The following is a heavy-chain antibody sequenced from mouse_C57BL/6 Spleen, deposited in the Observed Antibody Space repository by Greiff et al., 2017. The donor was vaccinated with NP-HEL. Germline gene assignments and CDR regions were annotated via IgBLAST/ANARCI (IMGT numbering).Heavy chain of an antibody. V-gene: IGHV1-50*01. Sequence: VQLQQSGAELVKPGASVKLSCKASGYTFTSYWMQWVKQRPGQGLEWIGEIDPSDSYTNYNQKFKGKATLTVDTSSSTAYMQLSSLTSEDSAVYYCARRYGYDWYFDVWGTGTTVTVSS. J-gene: IGHJ1*03. CDR2: IDPSDSYT. CDR3: ARRYGYDWYFDV. CDR1: GYTFTSYW. D-gene: IGHD2-2*01.